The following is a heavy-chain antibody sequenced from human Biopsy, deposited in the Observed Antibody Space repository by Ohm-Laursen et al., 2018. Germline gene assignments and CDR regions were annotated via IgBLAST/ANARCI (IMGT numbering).Heavy chain of an antibody. J-gene: IGHJ4*02. D-gene: IGHD1-26*01. Sequence: GSSVKVSCKSSGGAFTTYAIGWVRQAPGQGLEWMGKVIPVFGTTDYAQNFQGRLTLTADESTSTAYMDLTGLRSDDTGIYYCARYASYSGTYGHFDYWGQGTLVAVSS. CDR2: VIPVFGTT. CDR1: GGAFTTYA. CDR3: ARYASYSGTYGHFDY. V-gene: IGHV1-69*15.